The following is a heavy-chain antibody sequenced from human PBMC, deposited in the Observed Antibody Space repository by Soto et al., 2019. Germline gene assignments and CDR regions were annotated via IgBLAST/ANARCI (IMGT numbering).Heavy chain of an antibody. V-gene: IGHV3-23*01. CDR2: LSRSGGAT. Sequence: PGGSLRLSCAASGFSLTVCSMSGVRHTPTEGLEWVSALSRSGGATYYADSVKGRFTISRDSSKDTLYLQMSNLRAEDTAIYYCTKGEMATIRNSFDPWGQGTLVTVSS. J-gene: IGHJ5*02. CDR1: GFSLTVCS. CDR3: TKGEMATIRNSFDP. D-gene: IGHD1-7*01.